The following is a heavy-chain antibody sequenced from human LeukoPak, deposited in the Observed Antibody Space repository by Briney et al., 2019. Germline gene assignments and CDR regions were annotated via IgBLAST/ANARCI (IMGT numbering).Heavy chain of an antibody. CDR2: ISASDTYI. CDR3: AREPSGGYCSSSSCSRYFQH. V-gene: IGHV3-21*01. J-gene: IGHJ1*01. D-gene: IGHD2-2*01. Sequence: PGGSLRLSCAASGFIFSGYSMNWVRQAPGKGLEWVSSISASDTYINYADSLKGRFTISRDNAKNSLYLQMNSLGAEDTAVYYCAREPSGGYCSSSSCSRYFQHWGQGTLVTVSS. CDR1: GFIFSGYS.